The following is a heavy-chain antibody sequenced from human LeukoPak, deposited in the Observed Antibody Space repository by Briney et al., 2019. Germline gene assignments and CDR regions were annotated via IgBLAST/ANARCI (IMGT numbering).Heavy chain of an antibody. J-gene: IGHJ5*02. D-gene: IGHD3-10*01. CDR2: IKQDGREK. Sequence: GRSLRLSCAASGFTFSSYWMSWVRQAPGKGLEWVANIKQDGREKYYVDSVKGRFTISRDNAKNSLYLQMNSLRAEDTALYYCARAKVLWFGELLGWFDPWGQGTLVTVSS. CDR1: GFTFSSYW. CDR3: ARAKVLWFGELLGWFDP. V-gene: IGHV3-7*05.